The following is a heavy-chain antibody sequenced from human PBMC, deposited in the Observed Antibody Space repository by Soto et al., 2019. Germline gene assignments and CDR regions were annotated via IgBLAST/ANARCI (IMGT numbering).Heavy chain of an antibody. Sequence: QVQLQESGPGLVKPSQTLSLTCTVSGGSISSGDYYWSWIRQPPGKGLEWIGYIYYSGSTYYYPSLKSRVTISIDTSKYQISLKLLSVTALDTPVYYCASTVPYCGGSCSPHWYYDLWGRGTLVTVSP. CDR3: ASTVPYCGGSCSPHWYYDL. D-gene: IGHD2-15*01. CDR2: IYYSGST. J-gene: IGHJ2*01. CDR1: GGSISSGDYY. V-gene: IGHV4-30-4*01.